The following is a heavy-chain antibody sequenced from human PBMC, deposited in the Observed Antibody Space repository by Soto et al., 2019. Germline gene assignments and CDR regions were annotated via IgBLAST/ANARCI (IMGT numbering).Heavy chain of an antibody. Sequence: SGPTLVNPTQTLTLTCTFSGFSLSTSGMCVSWIRQPPGKALEWLALIDWDDDKYYSTSLKTRLTISKDTSKNQVVLTMTNMDPVDTATYYCARIRYFDWPLAYYYGMDVWGQGTTVTVSS. V-gene: IGHV2-70*01. CDR2: IDWDDDK. CDR1: GFSLSTSGMC. D-gene: IGHD3-9*01. J-gene: IGHJ6*02. CDR3: ARIRYFDWPLAYYYGMDV.